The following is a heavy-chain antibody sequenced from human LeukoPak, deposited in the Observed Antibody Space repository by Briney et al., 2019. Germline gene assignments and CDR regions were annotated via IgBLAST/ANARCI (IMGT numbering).Heavy chain of an antibody. CDR1: GGSISSGGYS. D-gene: IGHD3-3*01. CDR2: IYHSGST. CDR3: ATPRGFWSGYRFDY. J-gene: IGHJ4*02. V-gene: IGHV4-30-2*02. Sequence: RASETLSLTCAVSGGSISSGGYSWSWIRQPPGKGLEWIGYIYHSGSTYYNPSLKSRVTISVDRSKNQFSLKLSSVTAADTAVYYCATPRGFWSGYRFDYWGQGTLVTVSS.